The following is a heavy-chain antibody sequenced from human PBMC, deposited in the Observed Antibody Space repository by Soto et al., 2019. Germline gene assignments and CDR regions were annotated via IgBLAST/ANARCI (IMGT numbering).Heavy chain of an antibody. CDR3: ARETGQYSSGWVKFGY. CDR2: INSDGSST. D-gene: IGHD6-19*01. Sequence: PGGSLRLCCAASGFTFSSYWMHWVRQAPGKGLVWVSRINSDGSSTSYADSVKGRFTISRDNSKNTLYLQMNSLRAEDTAVYYCARETGQYSSGWVKFGYWGQGTLVTVSS. V-gene: IGHV3-74*01. J-gene: IGHJ4*02. CDR1: GFTFSSYW.